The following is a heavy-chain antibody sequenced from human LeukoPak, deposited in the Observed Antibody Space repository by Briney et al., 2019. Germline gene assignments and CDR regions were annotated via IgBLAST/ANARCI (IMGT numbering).Heavy chain of an antibody. CDR1: GFTFSSYA. CDR2: ISGSGGST. J-gene: IGHJ5*02. V-gene: IGHV3-23*01. Sequence: PGGSLRLSXAASGFTFSSYAMSWVRQAPGKGLEWVSAISGSGGSTYYADSVKGRFTISRDNSKNTLYLQMNSLSAEDTAVYYCAKALSGDYEHWFDPWGQGTLVTVSS. CDR3: AKALSGDYEHWFDP. D-gene: IGHD4-17*01.